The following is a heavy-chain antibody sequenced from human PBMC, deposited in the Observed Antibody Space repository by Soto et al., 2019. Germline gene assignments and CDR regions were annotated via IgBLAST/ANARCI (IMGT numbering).Heavy chain of an antibody. CDR3: AREYSDGWFDP. V-gene: IGHV3-30-3*01. D-gene: IGHD2-21*01. Sequence: PGGSLRLSCAASGFPFSIYAMHWVRQAPGKGLEWVAVISYDGSNKYYADSVKGRFTISRDNSKNTVYLQMNSLRAEDSAVYYCAREYSDGWFDPWGQGTLVTVSS. CDR1: GFPFSIYA. CDR2: ISYDGSNK. J-gene: IGHJ5*02.